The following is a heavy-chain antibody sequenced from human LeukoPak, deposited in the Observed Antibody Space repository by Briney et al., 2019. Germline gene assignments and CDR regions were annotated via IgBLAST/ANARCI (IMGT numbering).Heavy chain of an antibody. CDR2: IKEDGGEK. CDR3: ARGGVSRAAFDV. CDR1: GFSFSTSW. V-gene: IGHV3-7*05. Sequence: GGSLRLSCVASGFSFSTSWMSWVRQAPGKGPEWVANIKEDGGEKSYVDSVKGRFTISRGNAKNSLYLEMDTLRVEDTAVYYCARGGVSRAAFDVWGQGTMVTVSS. J-gene: IGHJ3*01.